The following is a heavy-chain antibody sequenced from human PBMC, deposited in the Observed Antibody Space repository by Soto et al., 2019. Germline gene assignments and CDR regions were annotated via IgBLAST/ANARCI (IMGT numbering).Heavy chain of an antibody. CDR1: GFTFSNYV. V-gene: IGHV3-23*01. CDR2: ISGTGGST. Sequence: QPGGSLRLSCAASGFTFSNYVLSWVRQAPGKGLEWVSAISGTGGSTYYADSVKGRFTISRDNSKNPLYVQMNSLRVEDTAVYYCAKAGTRVTGPDYWGHGTLVAGSS. D-gene: IGHD5-18*01. J-gene: IGHJ4*01. CDR3: AKAGTRVTGPDY.